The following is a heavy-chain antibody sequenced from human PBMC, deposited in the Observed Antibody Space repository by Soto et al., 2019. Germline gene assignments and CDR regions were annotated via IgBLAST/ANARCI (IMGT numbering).Heavy chain of an antibody. V-gene: IGHV5-10-1*01. J-gene: IGHJ6*02. CDR1: GYSFTSYW. Sequence: GESLKISCKGSGYSFTSYWISWVRQMPGKGLEWMGRIDPSDSYTNYSPSFQGHVTISADKSISTAYLQWSSLKASDTAMYYCARRVVNIAAAGAYGMDVWGQGTTVTVSS. CDR2: IDPSDSYT. D-gene: IGHD6-13*01. CDR3: ARRVVNIAAAGAYGMDV.